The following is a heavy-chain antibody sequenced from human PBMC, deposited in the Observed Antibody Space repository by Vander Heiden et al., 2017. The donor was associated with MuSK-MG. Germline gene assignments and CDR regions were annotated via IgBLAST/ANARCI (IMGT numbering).Heavy chain of an antibody. V-gene: IGHV3-66*01. Sequence: EVQLVESGVGSVQPGGSLRLSCSASGFTVSTNYISWVRQAPGKGLEWVSVIYSGGSTYYADSVKGRFTISRDNSKNTLYLQMNSLRAEDTAVYYWARDRSHCSGGSCYHWYFDLWGRGTLVTVSS. J-gene: IGHJ2*01. CDR3: ARDRSHCSGGSCYHWYFDL. D-gene: IGHD2-15*01. CDR1: GFTVSTNY. CDR2: IYSGGST.